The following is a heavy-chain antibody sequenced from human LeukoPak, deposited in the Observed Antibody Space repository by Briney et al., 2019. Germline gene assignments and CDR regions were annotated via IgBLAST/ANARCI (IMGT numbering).Heavy chain of an antibody. J-gene: IGHJ4*02. CDR3: ATYRQVLLPFES. V-gene: IGHV3-48*03. CDR1: GFTFSNYD. D-gene: IGHD2-8*02. Sequence: PGGSLRLSCAASGFTFSNYDINWVRQAPGKGLEWVSYISSSGSTIYYADSVKGRFTISRDNAKNSLYLQMNSLRAEDTAIYYCATYRQVLLPFESWGQGTLVTVSS. CDR2: ISSSGSTI.